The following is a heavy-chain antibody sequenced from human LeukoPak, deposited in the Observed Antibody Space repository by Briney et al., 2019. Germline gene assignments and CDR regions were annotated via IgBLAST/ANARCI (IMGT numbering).Heavy chain of an antibody. Sequence: KPSETLSLTCTVSGGSISSSNYSWGWIRQPPGKGLEWIGNIDYSGSTYNNPSLKSRVTISVDTSKNQFSLKLSSVTAADTAVYYCARRHTGGWGYFDYWGQGTLVTVSS. CDR3: ARRHTGGWGYFDY. V-gene: IGHV4-39*01. CDR1: GGSISSSNYS. D-gene: IGHD7-27*01. J-gene: IGHJ4*02. CDR2: IDYSGST.